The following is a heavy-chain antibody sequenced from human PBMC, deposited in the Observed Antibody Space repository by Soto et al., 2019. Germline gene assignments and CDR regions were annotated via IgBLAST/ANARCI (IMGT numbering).Heavy chain of an antibody. J-gene: IGHJ4*02. CDR1: GFTFSSYS. V-gene: IGHV3-21*01. CDR3: GRAAVLVWFGQSQKIFDY. D-gene: IGHD3-10*01. CDR2: ISISISYI. Sequence: PWGSLRLSCAASGFTFSSYSMNWVRQAPGKGLEWVSSISISISYIYYAHSVKFLFTISRDNAKNSLYLQMNSVRAEDTAVSYCGRAAVLVWFGQSQKIFDYWGQGTLVNVSS.